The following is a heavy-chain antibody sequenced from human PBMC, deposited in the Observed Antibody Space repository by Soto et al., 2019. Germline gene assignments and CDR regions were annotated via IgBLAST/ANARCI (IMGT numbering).Heavy chain of an antibody. CDR2: MSPNSGDT. J-gene: IGHJ4*02. CDR3: AVRPGTFDS. V-gene: IGHV1-8*01. CDR1: GYTFTSYD. Sequence: ALVKVSCKASGYTFTSYDIEWVRQATGQGLEWMGWMSPNSGDTGYAQQFQGRVSMTRDTSITTAYMELSSLRSEDTAVYYCAVRPGTFDSWGQGTLVTVSS.